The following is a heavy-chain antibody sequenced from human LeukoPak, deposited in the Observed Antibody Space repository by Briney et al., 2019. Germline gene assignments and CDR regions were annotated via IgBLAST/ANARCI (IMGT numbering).Heavy chain of an antibody. J-gene: IGHJ4*02. CDR2: ISYRKNNK. V-gene: IGHV3-30-3*01. CDR1: GFTFSSFA. CDR3: ARDRELLPDY. D-gene: IGHD1-26*01. Sequence: GGSLRLSCAASGFTFSSFAMHWVRQAPGKGLEWVAAISYRKNNKYYADSVKGRFTISRDDSENTVFLQMNSLRAEDTAVYYCARDRELLPDYWGQGTLVTVSS.